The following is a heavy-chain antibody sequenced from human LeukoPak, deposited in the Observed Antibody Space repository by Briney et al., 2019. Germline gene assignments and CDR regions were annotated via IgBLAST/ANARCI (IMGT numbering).Heavy chain of an antibody. V-gene: IGHV3-30*18. J-gene: IGHJ4*02. CDR1: GFTFSSYG. CDR3: AKGDGYNSYFDY. CDR2: ISYDGSNK. D-gene: IGHD5-24*01. Sequence: GGSLRLSCAASGFTFSSYGMHWVRQAPGKGLEWVAVISYDGSNKYYADSVKGRFTISRDNSKNTLYLQMNSLRAEDTAVYYCAKGDGYNSYFDYWGQGTLVTVSS.